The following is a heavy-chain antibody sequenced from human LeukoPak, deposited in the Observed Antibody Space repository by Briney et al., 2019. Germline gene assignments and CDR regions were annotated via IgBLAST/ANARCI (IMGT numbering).Heavy chain of an antibody. CDR1: GFTFSRHW. CDR2: IMQDGSEK. J-gene: IGHJ6*02. Sequence: GGYLSLSCAVSGFTFSRHWMSRVRPAPGKGLEWLANIMQDGSEKYYVGAVEGRFTISRDNAKNSLYLQMNSLRAEDTAVYYCARSYYGSGTSYGMDVWGQGTTVTVSS. V-gene: IGHV3-7*01. CDR3: ARSYYGSGTSYGMDV. D-gene: IGHD3-10*01.